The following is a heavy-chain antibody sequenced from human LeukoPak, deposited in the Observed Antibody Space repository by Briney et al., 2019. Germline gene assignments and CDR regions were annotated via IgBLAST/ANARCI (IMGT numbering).Heavy chain of an antibody. CDR2: IYSGDNA. Sequence: PGGSLRLSCATSGFTLSSYWMHWVRQVPGKGLEWVSTIYSGDNAYYADSVKGRFIISRDNSKNTVYLQMNSLRGEDTAVYYCGFQPSYCSGNCPYFDYRGQGTLVAVSS. J-gene: IGHJ4*02. D-gene: IGHD2-15*01. V-gene: IGHV3-53*01. CDR1: GFTLSSYW. CDR3: GFQPSYCSGNCPYFDY.